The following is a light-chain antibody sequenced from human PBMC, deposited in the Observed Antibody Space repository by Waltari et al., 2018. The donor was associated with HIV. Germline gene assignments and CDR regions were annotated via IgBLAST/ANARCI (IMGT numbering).Light chain of an antibody. CDR2: GAS. J-gene: IGKJ1*01. Sequence: EIVMTQSPATLSVSPGERATLSCRASQTVSSNLALYQQKPGQAPRLLIHGASSRATGVPARFSGSGSGTEFTLTISSLQSEDFAVYYCQQYYKWPRTFGQGTKVEIK. V-gene: IGKV3-15*01. CDR1: QTVSSN. CDR3: QQYYKWPRT.